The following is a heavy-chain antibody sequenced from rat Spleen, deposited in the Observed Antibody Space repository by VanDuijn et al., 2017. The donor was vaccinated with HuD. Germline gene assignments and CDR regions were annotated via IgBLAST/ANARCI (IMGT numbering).Heavy chain of an antibody. Sequence: EVQLVESGGGLVQPGRSLKLSCAASGFTFSNYDMAWVRQAPTKGLEWIASISTGGGNTYYRDSVKGRFTISRANAKNTTHLQMDSLWSEDTATYYCATVSFAYWGQGTRVTVSS. CDR3: ATVSFAY. V-gene: IGHV5S13*01. J-gene: IGHJ3*01. CDR2: ISTGGGNT. CDR1: GFTFSNYD.